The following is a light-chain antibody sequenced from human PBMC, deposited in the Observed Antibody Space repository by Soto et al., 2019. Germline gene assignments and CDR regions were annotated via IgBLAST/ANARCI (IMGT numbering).Light chain of an antibody. J-gene: IGLJ1*01. Sequence: QSSLTQPASVSGSPVQSITISCTGTSSDVCGYDYISWYQLHPGKSPKLMIFEVSNRPSGFSYRFSGSKSGNTASLTISGLKAEDEADYFCRSYSSXTAYLFGNGTKVT. CDR2: EVS. CDR1: SSDVCGYDY. CDR3: RSYSSXTAYL. V-gene: IGLV2-14*01.